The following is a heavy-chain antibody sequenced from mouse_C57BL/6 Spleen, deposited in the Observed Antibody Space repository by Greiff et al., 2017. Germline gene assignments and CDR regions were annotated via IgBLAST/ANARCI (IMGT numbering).Heavy chain of an antibody. D-gene: IGHD1-1*01. V-gene: IGHV1-20*01. CDR1: GYSFTGYF. Sequence: EVQLQQSGPELVKPGDSVKISCKASGYSFTGYFMNWVMQSHGKSLEWIGRLNPYNGDTFYNQKFKGKATLTVDKSSSTAHMELRSLTSEDSAVYYCARSFYGSSSYAMDYWGQGTSVTVSS. CDR2: LNPYNGDT. CDR3: ARSFYGSSSYAMDY. J-gene: IGHJ4*01.